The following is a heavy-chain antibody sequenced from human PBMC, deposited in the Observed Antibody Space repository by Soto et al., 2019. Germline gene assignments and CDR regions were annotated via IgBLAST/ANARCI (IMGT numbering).Heavy chain of an antibody. CDR3: ARYQQLAAPYYYYGMDV. CDR2: INHSGST. Sequence: QVQLQQWGAGLLKPSETLSLTCAVYGGSFSGYYWSWIRQPPGKGLEWIGEINHSGSTNYNPSLKSRVTISVDTSKNQFSLKLSSVTAADTAVYYCARYQQLAAPYYYYGMDVWGQGTTVTVSS. V-gene: IGHV4-34*01. D-gene: IGHD6-13*01. J-gene: IGHJ6*02. CDR1: GGSFSGYY.